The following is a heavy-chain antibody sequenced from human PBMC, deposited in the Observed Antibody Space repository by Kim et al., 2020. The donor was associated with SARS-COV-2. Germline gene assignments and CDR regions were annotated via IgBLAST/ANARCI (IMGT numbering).Heavy chain of an antibody. J-gene: IGHJ6*02. Sequence: GRFTISRDNAKNSLYLQMNSLGAEDTAVYYCARDRDWNEPWDYYYYGMDVWGQGTTVTVSS. D-gene: IGHD1-1*01. CDR3: ARDRDWNEPWDYYYYGMDV. V-gene: IGHV3-11*06.